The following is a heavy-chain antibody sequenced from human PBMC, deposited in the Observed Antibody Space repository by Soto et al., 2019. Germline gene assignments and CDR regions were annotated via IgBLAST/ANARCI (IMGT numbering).Heavy chain of an antibody. Sequence: EVQLVESGGSLVQPGGSLKLSCAASGFTFSTNSMNWVRQAPGRGLEWVSYIHSSSSWEVYADSVRGRFTVSRDNAKNSLYLQMSSLRAEDTAVYYCVFDFWLVPTVWGKGTTVTVSS. V-gene: IGHV3-48*01. D-gene: IGHD3-3*01. CDR1: GFTFSTNS. J-gene: IGHJ6*04. CDR3: VFDFWLVPTV. CDR2: IHSSSSWE.